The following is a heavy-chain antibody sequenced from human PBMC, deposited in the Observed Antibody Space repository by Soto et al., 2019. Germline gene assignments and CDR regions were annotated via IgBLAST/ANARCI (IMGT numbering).Heavy chain of an antibody. D-gene: IGHD6-19*01. CDR1: GASVTSDSYH. CDR3: AIYKAGAGGNGF. V-gene: IGHV4-61*01. Sequence: QVHLQESGPGLIKPSETLSLTCSVSGASVTSDSYHWTWIRQPPGKGLEWIGQTGSTNYNPSLKSRITISVDTSKHKFSLNLDSVTAADTAIYYCAIYKAGAGGNGFWGQGTLVIVSS. CDR2: QTGST. J-gene: IGHJ4*02.